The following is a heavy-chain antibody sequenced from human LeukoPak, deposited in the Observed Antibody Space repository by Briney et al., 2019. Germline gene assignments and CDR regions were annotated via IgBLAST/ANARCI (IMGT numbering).Heavy chain of an antibody. CDR1: GYKFTTYY. D-gene: IGHD2/OR15-2a*01. V-gene: IGHV5-51*01. Sequence: GESLKISCKGSGYKFTTYYIAWVRQMPEKGLEWMGIIYPSDSETTYSPSFQGQVTFSADKSISTAYLQWSSLKASDTAMYYCARPLTTSYDAFDIWGQGTMVTVSS. J-gene: IGHJ3*02. CDR3: ARPLTTSYDAFDI. CDR2: IYPSDSET.